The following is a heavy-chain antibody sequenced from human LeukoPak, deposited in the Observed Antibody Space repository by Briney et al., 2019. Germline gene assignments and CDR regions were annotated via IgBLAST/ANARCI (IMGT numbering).Heavy chain of an antibody. CDR2: IWYDGSNK. D-gene: IGHD4-23*01. Sequence: GRSLRLSCAASGFTFSSYGMHWVRQAPGEGLEWVAVIWYDGSNKYYADSVKGRFTISRDNAKNSLYLQINSLRDEDTAVYYCARETVGLDYWGQGTLVTVSS. CDR3: ARETVGLDY. V-gene: IGHV3-33*01. J-gene: IGHJ4*02. CDR1: GFTFSSYG.